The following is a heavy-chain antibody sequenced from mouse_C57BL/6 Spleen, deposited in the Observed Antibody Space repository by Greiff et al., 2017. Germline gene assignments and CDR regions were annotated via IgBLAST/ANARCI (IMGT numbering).Heavy chain of an antibody. J-gene: IGHJ1*03. V-gene: IGHV5-6*01. CDR1: GFTFSSYG. CDR3: ARHEATMVTTDSHWYFDV. D-gene: IGHD2-2*01. CDR2: ISSGGSYT. Sequence: EVKVVESGGDLVKPGGSLKLSCAASGFTFSSYGMSWVRQTPDKRLEWVATISSGGSYTYYPDSVKGRFTISRDNAKNTLYLQMSSLKSEDTAMYYCARHEATMVTTDSHWYFDVWGTGTTVTVSS.